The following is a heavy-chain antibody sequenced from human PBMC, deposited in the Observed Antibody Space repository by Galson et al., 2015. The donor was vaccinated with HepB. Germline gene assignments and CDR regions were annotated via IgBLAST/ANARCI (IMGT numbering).Heavy chain of an antibody. CDR2: VYHTGTT. CDR1: GASIRKTTYY. Sequence: SETLSLTCTVSGASIRKTTYYWAWIRQPPGERLEWIGSVYHTGTTYYNPSLKSRITLSVDTSKNQFSLNLESVTATDTALYYCAKVPTSSSGGFDPWGQGTLVTVSS. D-gene: IGHD6-6*01. J-gene: IGHJ5*02. V-gene: IGHV4-39*01. CDR3: AKVPTSSSGGFDP.